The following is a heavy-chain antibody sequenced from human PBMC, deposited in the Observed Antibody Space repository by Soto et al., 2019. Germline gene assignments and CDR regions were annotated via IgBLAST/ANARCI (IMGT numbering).Heavy chain of an antibody. CDR2: ISGSGGST. Sequence: GGSPRLSCSASGFTFSSDAISRVRPAPGKGLEWVSAISGSGGSTYYADSVKGRFTISRDNSKNTLYLQMNSLRAEDTAVYYCAKARKDFWSGYYSGRTAFDYWGQGTLVTVSS. CDR1: GFTFSSDA. V-gene: IGHV3-23*01. CDR3: AKARKDFWSGYYSGRTAFDY. D-gene: IGHD3-3*01. J-gene: IGHJ4*02.